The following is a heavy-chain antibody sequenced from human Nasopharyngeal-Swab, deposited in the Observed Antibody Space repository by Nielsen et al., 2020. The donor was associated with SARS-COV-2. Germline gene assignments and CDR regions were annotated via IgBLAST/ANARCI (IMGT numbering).Heavy chain of an antibody. D-gene: IGHD6-13*01. CDR2: ISGSGGGT. J-gene: IGHJ4*02. CDR3: ARDTFSGYSSSWYVLDY. CDR1: GFTFSSYA. Sequence: GSLRLSCAASGFTFSSYAMHWVRQAPGKGLELVSGISGSGGGTYYADSVKGRFTISRDKSKNTLFLQMNSLRAEDTAVYYCARDTFSGYSSSWYVLDYWGQGTLVTVSS. V-gene: IGHV3-23*01.